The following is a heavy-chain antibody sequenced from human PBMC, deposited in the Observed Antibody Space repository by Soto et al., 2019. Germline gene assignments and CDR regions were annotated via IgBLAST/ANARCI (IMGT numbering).Heavy chain of an antibody. D-gene: IGHD2-15*01. CDR2: INHSGST. Sequence: SETLSLTCAVYGGSFSGYYWSWIRQPPGKGLEWIGEINHSGSTNYNPSLKSRVTISVDTSKNQFSLKLSSVTAADTAVYYCARALGYCSGGSCSRVPPTKFDYWGQGTLVTVSS. CDR3: ARALGYCSGGSCSRVPPTKFDY. J-gene: IGHJ4*02. CDR1: GGSFSGYY. V-gene: IGHV4-34*01.